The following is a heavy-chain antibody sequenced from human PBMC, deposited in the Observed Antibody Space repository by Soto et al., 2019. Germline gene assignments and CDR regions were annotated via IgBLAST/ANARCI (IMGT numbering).Heavy chain of an antibody. CDR2: ISYDGSNK. J-gene: IGHJ4*02. Sequence: GGSLRLSCAASGFTFSSYAMHWVRQAPGKGLEWVAVISYDGSNKYYADSVKGRFTISRDNSKNTLYLQMNSLRAEDTAVYYCARESHTVTTVTTYFDYWGQGTLVTVSS. V-gene: IGHV3-30-3*01. CDR3: ARESHTVTTVTTYFDY. D-gene: IGHD4-17*01. CDR1: GFTFSSYA.